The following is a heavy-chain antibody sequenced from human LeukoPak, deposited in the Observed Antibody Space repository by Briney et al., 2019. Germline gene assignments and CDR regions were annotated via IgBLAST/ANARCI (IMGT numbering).Heavy chain of an antibody. CDR2: IYYSGST. CDR1: GGSISSYY. V-gene: IGHV4-59*01. D-gene: IGHD3-22*01. CDR3: ARGYYDSSGYYWDY. Sequence: SETLSLTCTVSGGSISSYYWSWIRQPPGKGLEWIGYIYYSGSTNYNPSLKSRVTISVDTSKNQLSLKLSSVTAADTAVYYCARGYYDSSGYYWDYWGQGTLVTVSS. J-gene: IGHJ4*02.